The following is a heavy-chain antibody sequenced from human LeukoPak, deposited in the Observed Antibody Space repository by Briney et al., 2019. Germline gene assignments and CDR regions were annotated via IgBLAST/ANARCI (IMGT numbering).Heavy chain of an antibody. V-gene: IGHV3-64*01. Sequence: GSLRLSCAASGFTFSSYAMHWVRQAPGKGLEYVSAISSNGGSTYYANSVKGRFTISRDNSKNTLYLQMGSLGAEDMAVYYCARSDRDGYNFYYYGMDVWGQGTTVTVSS. J-gene: IGHJ6*02. CDR1: GFTFSSYA. D-gene: IGHD5-24*01. CDR2: ISSNGGST. CDR3: ARSDRDGYNFYYYGMDV.